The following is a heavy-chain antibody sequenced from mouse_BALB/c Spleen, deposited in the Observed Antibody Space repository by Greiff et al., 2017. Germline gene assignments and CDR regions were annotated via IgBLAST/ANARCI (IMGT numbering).Heavy chain of an antibody. V-gene: IGHV1-7*01. CDR2: INPSTGYT. Sequence: QVQLQQSGAELAKPGASVKMSCKASGYTFTSYWMHWVKQRPGQGLEWIGYINPSTGYTEYNQKFKDKATLTADKSSSTAYMQLSSLTSEDSAVYYCARVLRSYWYFDVWGAGTTVTVSS. CDR1: GYTFTSYW. J-gene: IGHJ1*01. CDR3: ARVLRSYWYFDV. D-gene: IGHD1-1*01.